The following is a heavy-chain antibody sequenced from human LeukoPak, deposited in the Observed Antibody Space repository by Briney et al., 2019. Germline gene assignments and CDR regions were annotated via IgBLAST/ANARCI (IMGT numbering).Heavy chain of an antibody. Sequence: GGSLRLSCAASGLTVSSSYLNWVRQAPGKGLEWVSVIYSGGNTYYADSVKGRFTISRDNSKNMLYLQMNSLRAEDTAVYYCAKDLYTSRYACCFDYWGQGTLVTVSS. CDR2: IYSGGNT. CDR1: GLTVSSSY. J-gene: IGHJ4*02. D-gene: IGHD6-13*01. CDR3: AKDLYTSRYACCFDY. V-gene: IGHV3-53*01.